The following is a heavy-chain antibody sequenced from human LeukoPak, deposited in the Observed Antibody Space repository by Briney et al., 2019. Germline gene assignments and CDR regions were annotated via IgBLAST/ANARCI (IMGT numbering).Heavy chain of an antibody. CDR3: ARGRRYYYGSGSYPIFDY. V-gene: IGHV4-34*01. CDR2: INHSGST. D-gene: IGHD3-10*01. CDR1: GFTFSSYW. J-gene: IGHJ4*02. Sequence: GSLRLSCAASGFTFSSYWMSWVRQAPGKGLEWIGEINHSGSTNYNPSLKSRVTISVDTSKNQFSLKLSSVTAADTAVYYCARGRRYYYGSGSYPIFDYWGQGTLVTVSS.